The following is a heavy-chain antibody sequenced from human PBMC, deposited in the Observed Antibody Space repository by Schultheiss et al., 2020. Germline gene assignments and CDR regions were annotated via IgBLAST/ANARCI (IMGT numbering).Heavy chain of an antibody. V-gene: IGHV2-5*02. CDR2: IYWDDDK. CDR1: GFSLSTSGVG. Sequence: SGPTLVKPTQTLTLTCTFSGFSLSTSGVGVGWIRQPPGKALEWLALIYWDDDKRYSPSLKSRLTITKDTSKNQVVLTMTNMDPVDTATYYCAHRSIAARGYNWFDPWGQGTLGNVSS. CDR3: AHRSIAARGYNWFDP. J-gene: IGHJ5*02. D-gene: IGHD6-6*01.